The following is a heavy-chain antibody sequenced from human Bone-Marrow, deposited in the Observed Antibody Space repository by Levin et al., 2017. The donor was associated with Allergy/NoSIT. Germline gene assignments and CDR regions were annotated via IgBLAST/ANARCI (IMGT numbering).Heavy chain of an antibody. Sequence: GGSLRLSCAASGFTFSKHAMTWVRQAPGKGLEWVSAMSGSGLSTYYADSVKGRFTISRDNSKNTLYLQMNSLRAEDTAVYYCAKRAFDYGDYNYCFDAWGQGTLVTVSS. J-gene: IGHJ5*02. V-gene: IGHV3-23*01. CDR1: GFTFSKHA. D-gene: IGHD4-17*01. CDR2: MSGSGLST. CDR3: AKRAFDYGDYNYCFDA.